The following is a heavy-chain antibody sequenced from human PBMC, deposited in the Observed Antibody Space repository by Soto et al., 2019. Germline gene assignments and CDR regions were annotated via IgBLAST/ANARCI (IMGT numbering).Heavy chain of an antibody. CDR1: CGCVSGCY. CDR3: ARGRHIVVVTAIFDY. Sequence: SETLFVTCAVGCGCVSGCYWRWIRHSPGKGLEWIGEINHSGSTNYNPSLKSRVTISVDTSKNQFSLKLSSVTAADTAVYYCARGRHIVVVTAIFDYWGQGTLVTVSS. CDR2: INHSGST. D-gene: IGHD2-21*02. V-gene: IGHV4-34*01. J-gene: IGHJ4*02.